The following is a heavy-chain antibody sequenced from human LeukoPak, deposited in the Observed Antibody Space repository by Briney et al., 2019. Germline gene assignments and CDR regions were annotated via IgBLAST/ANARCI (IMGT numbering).Heavy chain of an antibody. CDR3: APQGFNTPRSAFDC. Sequence: SETLSLTCAVYGGSFSGYYWSWIRQPPGKGLEWIGEINHSGSTNYNPSLKSRVTISVDTSKNQFSLKLSSVTAADTAVYYCAPQGFNTPRSAFDCWGQGTLVTVSS. J-gene: IGHJ4*02. D-gene: IGHD6-6*01. V-gene: IGHV4-34*01. CDR2: INHSGST. CDR1: GGSFSGYY.